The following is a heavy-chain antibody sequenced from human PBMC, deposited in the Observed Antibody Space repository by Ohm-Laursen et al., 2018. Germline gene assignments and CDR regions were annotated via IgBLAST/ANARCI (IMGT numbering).Heavy chain of an antibody. Sequence: SDTLSLTWTVSGGSISSYYWSWIRQPAGKGLEWIGRIHPSGSTNYNPSLKSRLTMSIDTSRNQFSLNLNSVTAADTAVYYCARENGPAQYWGQGTLVTVSS. D-gene: IGHD3-10*01. CDR3: ARENGPAQY. J-gene: IGHJ4*02. V-gene: IGHV4-4*07. CDR2: IHPSGST. CDR1: GGSISSYY.